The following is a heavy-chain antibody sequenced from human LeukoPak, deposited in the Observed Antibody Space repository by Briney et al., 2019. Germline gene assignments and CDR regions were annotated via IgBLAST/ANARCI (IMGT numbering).Heavy chain of an antibody. CDR3: ALQGSTSPFDY. V-gene: IGHV3-30*04. CDR2: ISYDGSNK. CDR1: GFTFSSYA. J-gene: IGHJ4*02. Sequence: GRSLRLSCAASGFTFSSYAMHWVRQAPGKGLEWVAVISYDGSNKYYADSVKGRFTISRDNSKNTLYLQMNSLRAEATAVYYCALQGSTSPFDYWGQGTLVTVSS. D-gene: IGHD2-2*01.